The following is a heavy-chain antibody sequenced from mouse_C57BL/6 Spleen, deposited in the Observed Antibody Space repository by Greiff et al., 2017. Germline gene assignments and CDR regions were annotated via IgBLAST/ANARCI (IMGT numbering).Heavy chain of an antibody. J-gene: IGHJ4*01. CDR3: ARGILHYAMDY. CDR1: GYSFTSYY. CDR2: IYPGSGNT. V-gene: IGHV1-66*01. Sequence: QVQLQQSGPELVKPGASVKISCKASGYSFTSYYIHWVKQRPGQGLEGIGWIYPGSGNTKYNEKFKGKATLTADTSSSTAYMQLSSLTSEDSAVYYCARGILHYAMDYWGQGTSVTVSS.